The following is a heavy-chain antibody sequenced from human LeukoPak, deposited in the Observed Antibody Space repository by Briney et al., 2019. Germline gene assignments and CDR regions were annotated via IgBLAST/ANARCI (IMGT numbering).Heavy chain of an antibody. D-gene: IGHD2-2*01. CDR1: GGSISSGGYY. CDR2: IYHSGST. J-gene: IGHJ4*02. Sequence: SQTLSLTCTVSGGSISSGGYYWSWIRQPPGKGLEWIGYIYHSGSTYYNPSLKSRVTISVDRSKNQFSLKLSSVTAADTAVYYCARSQLLQEALDYWGQGTLVTVSS. V-gene: IGHV4-30-2*01. CDR3: ARSQLLQEALDY.